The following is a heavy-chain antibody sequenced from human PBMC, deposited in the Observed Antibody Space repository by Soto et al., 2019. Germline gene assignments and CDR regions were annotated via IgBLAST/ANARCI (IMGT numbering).Heavy chain of an antibody. J-gene: IGHJ1*01. Sequence: EVQLVESGGGLIQPGGSLRLSCAASGFTVSSNYMSWVRQAPGKGLEWVSVIYSGGSTYYADSVKGRFTISRDNSKNTLYLQMNSLRAEDTAVYYCARELVESGYPEYFQLWGQGTLVTVPS. CDR1: GFTVSSNY. CDR3: ARELVESGYPEYFQL. CDR2: IYSGGST. V-gene: IGHV3-53*01. D-gene: IGHD3-22*01.